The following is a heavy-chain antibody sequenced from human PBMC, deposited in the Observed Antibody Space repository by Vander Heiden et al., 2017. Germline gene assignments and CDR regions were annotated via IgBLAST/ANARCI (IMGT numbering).Heavy chain of an antibody. V-gene: IGHV3-23*01. CDR1: GFTFSSYA. CDR2: ISGSATSK. CDR3: GKAAAAGINWFDP. D-gene: IGHD6-13*01. J-gene: IGHJ5*02. Sequence: EVQLLESGGGLVQPGGSLRLSCAASGFTFSSYAMSWVRQAPGKGLEWVSAISGSATSKYYADSVKGRFTISRDNAKNTLFLQLKSLRAEDTAVYYCGKAAAAGINWFDPWGQGTLVTVSS.